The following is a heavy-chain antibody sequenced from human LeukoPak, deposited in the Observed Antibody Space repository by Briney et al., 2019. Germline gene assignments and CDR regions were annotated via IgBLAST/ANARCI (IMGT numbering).Heavy chain of an antibody. CDR3: ARDRGWLQSGAFDI. V-gene: IGHV3-13*01. Sequence: GGSLRLSCAASGFTFSSYDMHWVRQATGKGLEWVSAIGTAGDTYYPGSVKGRFTISRENAKNSLYLQMNSLRAEDTAVYYCARDRGWLQSGAFDIWGQGTMVTVSS. CDR2: IGTAGDT. J-gene: IGHJ3*02. D-gene: IGHD5-24*01. CDR1: GFTFSSYD.